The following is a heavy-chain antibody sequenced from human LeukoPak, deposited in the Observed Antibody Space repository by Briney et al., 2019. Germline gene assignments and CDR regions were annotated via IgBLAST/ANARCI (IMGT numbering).Heavy chain of an antibody. Sequence: PGRSLRLSCAASGFTFSSYGMHWVRQAPGKGLEWVAVIWYDGSNKYYADSVKGRFTISRDNSKNTLYLQMNGLRAEDTAVYYCARCRGPGVPAMRCWFDPWGQGTLVTVSS. CDR1: GFTFSSYG. D-gene: IGHD2-2*01. V-gene: IGHV3-33*01. CDR2: IWYDGSNK. CDR3: ARCRGPGVPAMRCWFDP. J-gene: IGHJ5*02.